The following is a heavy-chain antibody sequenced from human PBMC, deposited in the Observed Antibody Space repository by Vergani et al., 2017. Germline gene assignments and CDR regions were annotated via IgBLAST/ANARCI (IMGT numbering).Heavy chain of an antibody. CDR1: GFISSSYW. CDR3: AKHFRGWGIDY. V-gene: IGHV3-30*02. D-gene: IGHD3-16*01. J-gene: IGHJ4*02. Sequence: GQLVESGGDWVQRGGSLRLSCAASGFISSSYWMSWVRQGPGKGLEFVAFIQFDGSNQYYADSVKGRFTLSRDFSKNTLYLQMNSLRTDDTATYYCAKHFRGWGIDYWGQGTQVIVSS. CDR2: IQFDGSNQ.